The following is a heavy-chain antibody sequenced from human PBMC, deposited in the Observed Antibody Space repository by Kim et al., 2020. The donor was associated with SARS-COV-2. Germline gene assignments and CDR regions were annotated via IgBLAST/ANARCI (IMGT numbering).Heavy chain of an antibody. J-gene: IGHJ6*02. V-gene: IGHV3-9*01. CDR1: GFTFDDYA. CDR3: AKDKEGVSGSGSYYFLGPGYYYYGMDV. D-gene: IGHD3-10*01. CDR2: ISWNSSSI. Sequence: GGSLRLSCPASGFTFDDYAMHWVRQAPGKGLEWVSGISWNSSSIGYADSVKGRFTISRDNAKNSLYLQMNSLRAEDTALYYCAKDKEGVSGSGSYYFLGPGYYYYGMDVWGQGTTVTVSS.